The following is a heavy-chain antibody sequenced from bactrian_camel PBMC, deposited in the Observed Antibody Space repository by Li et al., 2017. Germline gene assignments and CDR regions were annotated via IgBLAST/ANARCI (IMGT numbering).Heavy chain of an antibody. CDR1: AYPFC. J-gene: IGHJ6*01. CDR2: IYTGDGTT. CDR3: AARTRGGTWCGLFTSMYFS. V-gene: IGHV3S40*01. Sequence: VQLVESGGVSVPVGGSLNLSCVPSAYPFCMGWFRQAPGKEREGVATIYTGDGTTSYADSVKGRFTISQDNAQSTEYLQMDSLKPEDTAMYYCAARTRGGTWCGLFTSMYFSWGQGTQVTVS. D-gene: IGHD2*01.